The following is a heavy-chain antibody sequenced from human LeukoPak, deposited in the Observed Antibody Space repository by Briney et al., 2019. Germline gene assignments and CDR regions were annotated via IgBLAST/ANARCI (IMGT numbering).Heavy chain of an antibody. CDR3: ARDRLPLAAAGEFDY. CDR1: GYTFTSYG. D-gene: IGHD6-13*01. Sequence: ASVKLSCNASGYTFTSYGTSWVRQAPGQRLEWMGWISAYNGNTNYAQKLQGRVTMTTDTSTSTAYMELRSLRSDDTAVYYCARDRLPLAAAGEFDYWGQGTLVTVSS. J-gene: IGHJ4*02. V-gene: IGHV1-18*01. CDR2: ISAYNGNT.